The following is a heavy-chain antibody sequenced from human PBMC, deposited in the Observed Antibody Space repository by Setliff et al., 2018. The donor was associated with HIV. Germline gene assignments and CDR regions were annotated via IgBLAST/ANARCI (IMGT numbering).Heavy chain of an antibody. CDR3: ATLDPSGGNFLAY. Sequence: SETLSLTCTVSGLSMSYNYWTWIRQSPGKGLEWIGYVHYSGSTRYNPSLKSRVTISVDTSKKKFSLKLTSMTATDTAVYYCATLDPSGGNFLAYWGQGTLVTVSS. J-gene: IGHJ4*02. CDR2: VHYSGST. V-gene: IGHV4-59*03. D-gene: IGHD2-21*02. CDR1: GLSMSYNY.